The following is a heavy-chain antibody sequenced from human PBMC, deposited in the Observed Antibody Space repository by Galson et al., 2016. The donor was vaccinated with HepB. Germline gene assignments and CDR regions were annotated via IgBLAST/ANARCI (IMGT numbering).Heavy chain of an antibody. CDR2: IHYRWTT. V-gene: IGHV4-59*11. CDR3: ARVLVGDYADNNYFDY. Sequence: SETLSPTCTVSGGSISGRYWTWIRQSPGKGLEWIGYIHYRWTTNHSPSLKSRVTMSVDTSKNEFSLRLNSVTAADTAVYYCARVLVGDYADNNYFDYWGQGNLITVSS. CDR1: GGSISGRY. J-gene: IGHJ4*02. D-gene: IGHD4-17*01.